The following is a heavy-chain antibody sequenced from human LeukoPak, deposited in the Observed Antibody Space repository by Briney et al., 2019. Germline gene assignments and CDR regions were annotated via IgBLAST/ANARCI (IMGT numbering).Heavy chain of an antibody. J-gene: IGHJ4*02. Sequence: PGGSLRLSCAASGFTFSSYGMHWVRQAPGKGLEWVAVIWYDGSNKYYADSVKGRFTISRDNSKNTLYLQMNSLRAEDTAVHYCARDPRYCSSTSCPLSFDYWGQGTLVTVSS. CDR2: IWYDGSNK. V-gene: IGHV3-33*01. CDR3: ARDPRYCSSTSCPLSFDY. D-gene: IGHD2-2*01. CDR1: GFTFSSYG.